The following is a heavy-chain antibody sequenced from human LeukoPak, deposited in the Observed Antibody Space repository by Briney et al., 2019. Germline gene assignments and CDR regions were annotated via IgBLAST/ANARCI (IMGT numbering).Heavy chain of an antibody. J-gene: IGHJ4*02. V-gene: IGHV3-7*01. Sequence: GGSLRLSCAASGFTFSSYWMSWVRQAPGKGLEWVANIKQDGSEKYYVDSVKGRFTISRDNAKNSLYLQMNSLRAEDTAVYYCATGLDEGIAAAGDYWGQGTLVTVSS. CDR2: IKQDGSEK. D-gene: IGHD6-13*01. CDR3: ATGLDEGIAAAGDY. CDR1: GFTFSSYW.